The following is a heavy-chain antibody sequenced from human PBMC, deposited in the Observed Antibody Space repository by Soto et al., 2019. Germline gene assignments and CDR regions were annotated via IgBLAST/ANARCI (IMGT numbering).Heavy chain of an antibody. CDR1: GLSISSHPW. D-gene: IGHD2-8*01. V-gene: IGHV4-4*02. CDR3: ARCVHCSNGGRFDP. J-gene: IGHJ5*02. CDR2: LYPSGGA. Sequence: QVQLQESGPGLVTPSGTLSLTCSVSGLSISSHPWWTWVRQAPGKGLEWIGELYPSGGAAYNPSLQNRAAISVDYSQNHLSLTLTSVTAADTAVYYCARCVHCSNGGRFDPWGLGALVTVSS.